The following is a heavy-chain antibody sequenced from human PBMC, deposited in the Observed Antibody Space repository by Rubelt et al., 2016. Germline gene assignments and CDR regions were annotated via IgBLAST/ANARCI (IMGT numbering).Heavy chain of an antibody. CDR3: ARDRSHYFDY. CDR2: INGDGSST. Sequence: GSLRLSCEASGFTFRSYSMHWVRQDPGKGLVWVSRINGDGSSTSYADSVKGRFTISRDNAKNTLYLQMNSLRAEDTAVYYCARDRSHYFDYWGQGTLVTVSS. V-gene: IGHV3-74*01. J-gene: IGHJ4*02. CDR1: GFTFRSYS.